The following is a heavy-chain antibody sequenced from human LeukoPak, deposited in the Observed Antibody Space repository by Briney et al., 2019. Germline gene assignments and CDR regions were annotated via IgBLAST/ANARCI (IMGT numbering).Heavy chain of an antibody. CDR2: ISGSGGST. CDR3: AKATGGWYLNWFDP. CDR1: GFTFNTYH. D-gene: IGHD6-19*01. J-gene: IGHJ5*02. Sequence: GGSLRLSCATSGFTFNTYHMNWVRQAPGKGLEWVSAISGSGGSTYYADSVKGRFTISRDNSKNTLYLQMNSLRAEDTAVYYCAKATGGWYLNWFDPWGQGTLVTVSS. V-gene: IGHV3-23*01.